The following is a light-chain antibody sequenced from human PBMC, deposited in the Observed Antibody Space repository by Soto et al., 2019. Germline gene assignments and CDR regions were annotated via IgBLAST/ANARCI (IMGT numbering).Light chain of an antibody. CDR2: DVS. V-gene: IGLV2-11*01. CDR1: SSDVGGYNY. CDR3: CSYVGSYTYV. Sequence: QSVLTQPRSVSGSPGQSVTISCTGTSSDVGGYNYVSWHQQHPGKAPKLMIYDVSKRPSGVPDRFSGSKSGNTASLTISGLQAEDEAAYYCCSYVGSYTYVFGTGTKVTVL. J-gene: IGLJ1*01.